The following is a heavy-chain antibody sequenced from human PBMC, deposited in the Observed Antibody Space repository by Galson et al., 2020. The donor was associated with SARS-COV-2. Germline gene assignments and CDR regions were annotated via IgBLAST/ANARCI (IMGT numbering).Heavy chain of an antibody. CDR3: VRGGWIKQPSRDYYYYYMDV. V-gene: IGHV1-69*13. D-gene: IGHD5-18*01. CDR2: IIPIFGTA. Sequence: SVKVSCKASGGTFSSYAISWVRQAPGQGLEWMGGIIPIFGTANYAQKFQGRVTITADESTSTAYMELSSLRSEDTAVYYCVRGGWIKQPSRDYYYYYMDVWGKGTTVTVSS. J-gene: IGHJ6*03. CDR1: GGTFSSYA.